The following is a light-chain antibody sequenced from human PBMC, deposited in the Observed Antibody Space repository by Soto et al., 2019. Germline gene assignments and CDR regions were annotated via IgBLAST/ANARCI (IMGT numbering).Light chain of an antibody. V-gene: IGKV1-5*03. CDR1: QSISIW. CDR2: QAS. J-gene: IGKJ4*01. CDR3: QHYNSYPVT. Sequence: DIQMTQSPSTLSASVGDRVTTTCRASQSISIWLAWYQQKPGKARKLLIYQASTLESGVPSRFSGSGSGTEFTLTITSLQPDDFATYYCQHYNSYPVTFGGGTKVEIK.